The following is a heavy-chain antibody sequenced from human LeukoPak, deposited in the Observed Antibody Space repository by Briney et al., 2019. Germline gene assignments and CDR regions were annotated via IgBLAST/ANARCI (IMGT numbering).Heavy chain of an antibody. CDR2: IYYSGST. Sequence: SQTLSLTCAVSGGSISSGGYSWSWIRQPPGKGLEWIGYIYYSGSTYYNPSLKSRVTISVDTSKNQFSLKLSSVTAADTAVYYCARYCSGGSCYSVSAGFDYWGQGTLVTVSS. CDR1: GGSISSGGYS. D-gene: IGHD2-15*01. CDR3: ARYCSGGSCYSVSAGFDY. J-gene: IGHJ4*02. V-gene: IGHV4-30-4*07.